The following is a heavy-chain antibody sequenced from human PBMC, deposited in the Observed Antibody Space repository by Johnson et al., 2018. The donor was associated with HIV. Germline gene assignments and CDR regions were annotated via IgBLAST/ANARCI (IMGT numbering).Heavy chain of an antibody. J-gene: IGHJ3*02. CDR2: ISWNSGSI. V-gene: IGHV3-9*01. CDR1: GFIFDDYA. CDR3: ARDRAPVYSSSSSPFDAFDI. D-gene: IGHD6-6*01. Sequence: VQLVESGGGLVQPGGSLRLSCAASGFIFDDYAMHWVRQAPGKGLEWVSGISWNSGSIGYVDSVKGRFTISRDNAKNSLYLQMNSLRADDTAVYYCARDRAPVYSSSSSPFDAFDIWGQGTMVTVSS.